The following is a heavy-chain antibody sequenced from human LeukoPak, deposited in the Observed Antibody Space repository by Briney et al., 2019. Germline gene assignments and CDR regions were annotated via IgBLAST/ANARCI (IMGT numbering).Heavy chain of an antibody. Sequence: SETLSLTCTVSGYSISSGYYWGWIRQPPGKGLEWIGSIYHSGRTFYNPSLKSRVTISVDTSKNQFSLKLSSVTAADTAVYYCARVSYYYDSSGYRIWGQGTMVTVSS. V-gene: IGHV4-38-2*02. CDR1: GYSISSGYY. J-gene: IGHJ3*02. CDR3: ARVSYYYDSSGYRI. CDR2: IYHSGRT. D-gene: IGHD3-22*01.